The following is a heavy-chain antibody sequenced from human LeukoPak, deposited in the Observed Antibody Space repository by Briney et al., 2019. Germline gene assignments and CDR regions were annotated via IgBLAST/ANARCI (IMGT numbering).Heavy chain of an antibody. Sequence: ASVKVSCKASGYTFTSYGINWVRQATGQGLEWMGWMNPNSGNTGYAQKFQGRVTMTRNTSISTAYMELSSLRSEDTAVYYCASAHYDFWSGYYWGSYYYYGMDVWGQGTTVTVSS. V-gene: IGHV1-8*02. D-gene: IGHD3-3*01. J-gene: IGHJ6*02. CDR3: ASAHYDFWSGYYWGSYYYYGMDV. CDR2: MNPNSGNT. CDR1: GYTFTSYG.